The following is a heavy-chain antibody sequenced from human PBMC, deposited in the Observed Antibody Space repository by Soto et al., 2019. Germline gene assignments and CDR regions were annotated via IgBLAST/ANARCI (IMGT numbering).Heavy chain of an antibody. CDR2: IYHSGST. J-gene: IGHJ4*02. CDR1: GGSISSSNW. Sequence: PSETLSLTCAVSGGSISSSNWWSWVRQPPGKGLEWIGEIYHSGSTNYNPSLKSRVTISVDKSKNQFSLKLSSVTAADTAVYYCARFGDMATKFFDYWGQGTLVTVSS. V-gene: IGHV4-4*02. CDR3: ARFGDMATKFFDY. D-gene: IGHD3-10*01.